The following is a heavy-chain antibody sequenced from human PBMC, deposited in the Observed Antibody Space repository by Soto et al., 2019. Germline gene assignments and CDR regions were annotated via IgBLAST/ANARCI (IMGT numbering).Heavy chain of an antibody. CDR2: ISGSGGST. D-gene: IGHD4-4*01. J-gene: IGHJ4*02. Sequence: GESLKISCAASGFTFSSYAMSWVRQAPGKGLEWVSAISGSGGSTYYADSVKGRFTISRDNSKNTLYLQMNSLRAEDTAVYYCGTVTTPFDYWGQGTLVTVSS. V-gene: IGHV3-23*01. CDR3: GTVTTPFDY. CDR1: GFTFSSYA.